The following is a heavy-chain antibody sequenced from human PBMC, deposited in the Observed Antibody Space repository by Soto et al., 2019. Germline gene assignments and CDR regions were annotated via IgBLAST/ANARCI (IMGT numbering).Heavy chain of an antibody. Sequence: PGGSLRLPSPASGFTFVSYWMSWVRQAPGKGLQSVASIKWDASNKNNVDSVKDHSTMAGDNTQNALYLQQDSLRAEDAAVYYCARDSGYGSGAYVSRHLDYWGHGTLVTVSS. CDR3: ARDSGYGSGAYVSRHLDY. CDR2: IKWDASNK. D-gene: IGHD3-10*01. CDR1: GFTFVSYW. J-gene: IGHJ4*01. V-gene: IGHV3-7*01.